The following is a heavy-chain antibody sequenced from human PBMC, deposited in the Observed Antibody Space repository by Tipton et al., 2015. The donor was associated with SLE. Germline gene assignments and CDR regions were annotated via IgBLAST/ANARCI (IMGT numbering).Heavy chain of an antibody. CDR2: IYTSGST. J-gene: IGHJ6*03. D-gene: IGHD3-3*01. Sequence: TLSLTCSVSGDSINTYYWTWIRQSPGKGLEWIGNIYTSGSTNYNPSLKSRVTISVDTSKNQFSLKLSSVTAADTAVYYCARVLGVVKSYYMDVWGKGTTVTVSS. CDR3: ARVLGVVKSYYMDV. V-gene: IGHV4-4*08. CDR1: GDSINTYY.